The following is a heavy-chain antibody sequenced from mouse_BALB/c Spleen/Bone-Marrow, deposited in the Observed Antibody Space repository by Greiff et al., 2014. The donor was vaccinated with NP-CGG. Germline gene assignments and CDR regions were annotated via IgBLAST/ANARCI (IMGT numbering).Heavy chain of an antibody. J-gene: IGHJ1*01. CDR2: IRNKANGYTT. Sequence: DVMLVESGGGLVQPGGSLRLSCATSGFTFTDYYMSWVRQPPGKALEWLGFIRNKANGYTTEYSVSVKGRFTISRDNSQSILYLQMNTLRAEDSATYYCARDRTTATLYWYFDVWGAGTTVTVSS. CDR3: ARDRTTATLYWYFDV. V-gene: IGHV7-3*02. CDR1: GFTFTDYY. D-gene: IGHD1-2*01.